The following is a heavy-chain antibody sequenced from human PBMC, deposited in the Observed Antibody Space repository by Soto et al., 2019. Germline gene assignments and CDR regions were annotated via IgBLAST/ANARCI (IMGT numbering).Heavy chain of an antibody. CDR3: ARLEHNFGPHEY. D-gene: IGHD1-1*01. Sequence: QVPLAQSGAEVKKPGASVTVSCKASGYTFSSYGISWVRQAPGQVLEWVGWISVHNGYTKYATELQGRVTMTTDTSTSTAYMELRSLGSDDSAVYFCARLEHNFGPHEYWGQGTLVTVTS. CDR1: GYTFSSYG. CDR2: ISVHNGYT. V-gene: IGHV1-18*01. J-gene: IGHJ4*02.